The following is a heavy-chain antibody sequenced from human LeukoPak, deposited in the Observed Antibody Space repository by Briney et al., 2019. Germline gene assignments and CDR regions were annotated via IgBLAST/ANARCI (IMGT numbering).Heavy chain of an antibody. V-gene: IGHV4-39*01. Sequence: SETLSLTCTVSGDSISSSNYYWGWIRQPPGKGLEWIGSMYYSGTTYYNPSLKSRFTISVDTSKNQFSLKLSSVTAADTAVYYCARNYIVVVVAAIKRPTYFDYWGQGTLVTVSS. D-gene: IGHD2-15*01. J-gene: IGHJ4*02. CDR3: ARNYIVVVVAAIKRPTYFDY. CDR2: MYYSGTT. CDR1: GDSISSSNYY.